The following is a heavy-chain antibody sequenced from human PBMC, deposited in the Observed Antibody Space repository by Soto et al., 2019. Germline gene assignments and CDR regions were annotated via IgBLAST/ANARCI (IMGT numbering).Heavy chain of an antibody. CDR2: ISYDGSNK. Sequence: QVQLVESGGGVVQPGRSLRLSCAASGFTFSSYAMHWVRQAPGKGLEWVAVISYDGSNKYYADSVKGRFTISRDNSKNXLXXQMNSLRAEDTAVYYCARDGGCISTSCYPLNWFDPWGQGTLVTVSS. D-gene: IGHD2-2*01. CDR3: ARDGGCISTSCYPLNWFDP. CDR1: GFTFSSYA. V-gene: IGHV3-30-3*01. J-gene: IGHJ5*02.